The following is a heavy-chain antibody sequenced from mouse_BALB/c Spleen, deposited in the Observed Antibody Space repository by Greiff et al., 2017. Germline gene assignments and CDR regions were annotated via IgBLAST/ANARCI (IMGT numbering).Heavy chain of an antibody. V-gene: IGHV1-69*02. Sequence: VQLQQPGAELVRPGASVKLSCKASGYTFTSYWINWVKQRPGQGLEWIGNIYPSDSYTNYNQKFKDKATLTVDKSSSTAYMQLSSPTSEDSAVYYCTRAMITGAMDYWGQGTTLTVSS. D-gene: IGHD2-4*01. CDR1: GYTFTSYW. J-gene: IGHJ2*01. CDR3: TRAMITGAMDY. CDR2: IYPSDSYT.